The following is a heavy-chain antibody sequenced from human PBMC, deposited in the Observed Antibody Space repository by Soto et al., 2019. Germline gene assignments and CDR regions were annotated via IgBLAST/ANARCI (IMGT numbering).Heavy chain of an antibody. CDR2: IIPIFGTA. J-gene: IGHJ5*02. CDR1: GGTFSSYP. V-gene: IGHV1-69*06. Sequence: VASVKVSCKASGGTFSSYPISWVRQAPGQGLEWLGGIIPIFGTANYAQKFQGRVTITADKSTRTAYMELSSLRSEDTAVYYCAREALATVAGTNGFDPWGQGTLVTVSS. CDR3: AREALATVAGTNGFDP. D-gene: IGHD6-19*01.